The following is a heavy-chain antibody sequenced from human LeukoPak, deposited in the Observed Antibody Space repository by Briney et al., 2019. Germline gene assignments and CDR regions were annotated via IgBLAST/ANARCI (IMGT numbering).Heavy chain of an antibody. CDR2: ISSSSSTI. CDR3: ARDSADIVGSSTSYDAFDI. D-gene: IGHD2-2*01. CDR1: GFTFSSYS. J-gene: IGHJ3*02. Sequence: PGRSLRLSCAASGFTFSSYSMNWVRQAPGKGLEWVSYISSSSSTIYYADSVKGRFTISRDNAKNSLYLQMNSLRAEDTAVYYCARDSADIVGSSTSYDAFDIWGQGTMVTVSS. V-gene: IGHV3-48*01.